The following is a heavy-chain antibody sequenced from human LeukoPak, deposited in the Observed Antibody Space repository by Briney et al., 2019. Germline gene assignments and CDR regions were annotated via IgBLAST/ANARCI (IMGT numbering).Heavy chain of an antibody. Sequence: ASVKVSCKASGYTFTGNYMHWVRQAPGQGLEWMGRINPNSGGTNYAQKFQGRVTMTRDTSISTAYMELSRLRSDDTAVYYCARSPDTYGKYDYWGQGTLVTVSS. D-gene: IGHD4-17*01. CDR3: ARSPDTYGKYDY. V-gene: IGHV1-2*06. J-gene: IGHJ4*02. CDR2: INPNSGGT. CDR1: GYTFTGNY.